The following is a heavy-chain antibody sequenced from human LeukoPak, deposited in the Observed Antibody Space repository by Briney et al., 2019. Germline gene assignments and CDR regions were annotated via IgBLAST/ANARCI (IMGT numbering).Heavy chain of an antibody. J-gene: IGHJ5*02. Sequence: GGSLRLSCAASGFTFSGSAMHWVRQASGKGREWVGHIRPKPNNYAAGYGASVKGRFTISRDDSKNTAYLQMNSQKTEDTAVYYCTRSIPGPGTFWFDPWGQGTLVTVSS. CDR1: GFTFSGSA. V-gene: IGHV3-73*01. D-gene: IGHD6-13*01. CDR2: IRPKPNNYAA. CDR3: TRSIPGPGTFWFDP.